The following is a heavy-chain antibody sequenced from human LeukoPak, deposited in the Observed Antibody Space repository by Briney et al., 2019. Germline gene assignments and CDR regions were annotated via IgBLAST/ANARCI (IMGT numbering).Heavy chain of an antibody. V-gene: IGHV3-23*01. J-gene: IGHJ4*02. Sequence: PGGSLRLSCAVSGITLSNYGMSWVRQAPGKGLEWVAGISGSGGRTNYAASVKGRFTISRDNPKNTRYLQINSLRPEDTAVYFCAKRGVVIRVILVGFHKEAYYFDSWGQGALVTVSS. CDR3: AKRGVVIRVILVGFHKEAYYFDS. CDR2: ISGSGGRT. CDR1: GITLSNYG. D-gene: IGHD3-22*01.